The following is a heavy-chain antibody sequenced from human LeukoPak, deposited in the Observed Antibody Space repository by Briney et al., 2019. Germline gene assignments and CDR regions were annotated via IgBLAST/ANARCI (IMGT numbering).Heavy chain of an antibody. CDR1: GYTFTGYY. CDR2: INPSSGGT. CDR3: ANLGGIYYDILTGYHTDDY. J-gene: IGHJ4*02. V-gene: IGHV1-2*02. D-gene: IGHD3-9*01. Sequence: GASVKVSCKASGYTFTGYYMHWVRQAPGQGLEWMGWINPSSGGTHYAQKSQGKVTMTRNTSISTAYLELSSLRSEDTAVYYCANLGGIYYDILTGYHTDDYWGQGTLVTVSS.